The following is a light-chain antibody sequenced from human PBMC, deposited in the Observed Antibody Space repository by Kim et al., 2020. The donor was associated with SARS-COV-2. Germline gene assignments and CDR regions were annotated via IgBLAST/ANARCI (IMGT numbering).Light chain of an antibody. V-gene: IGKV1-5*03. CDR1: QSVNGW. Sequence: DIQMTQSPSTLSASVGDRVTITCRASQSVNGWLAWYQEKLGKAPKLLIYKTSSLESGVPSRFSGSGSGTEFTLTISSLQPDDFATYYCQQYNSYWTFGQGTKVDIK. CDR3: QQYNSYWT. J-gene: IGKJ1*01. CDR2: KTS.